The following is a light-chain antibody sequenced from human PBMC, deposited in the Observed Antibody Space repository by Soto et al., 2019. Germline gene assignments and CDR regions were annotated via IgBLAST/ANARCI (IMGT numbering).Light chain of an antibody. V-gene: IGLV1-51*01. J-gene: IGLJ2*01. CDR2: DNN. CDR3: GTWDGSLSTVV. Sequence: QSVLTQPPSVSAAPGQTVTISCSGSSSNIGYNYVSWYQQLPGTAPKLLIYDNNKRPSGIPDRFSGSKSDTSATLGITGLQTGDEADYYCGTWDGSLSTVVFGGGTKLTVL. CDR1: SSNIGYNY.